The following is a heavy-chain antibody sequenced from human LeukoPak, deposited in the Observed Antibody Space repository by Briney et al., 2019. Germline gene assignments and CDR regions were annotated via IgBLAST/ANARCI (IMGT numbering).Heavy chain of an antibody. V-gene: IGHV5-51*01. Sequence: PGESLKISFKGSGYSFISFWIGWVRQVPGKGLEWMGIIYPGDSDTIYSASFQGQVTNSVDKYISTAYLQWSSLKASDTAMSYCASGDGYNHFHYWGQGTLVTVSS. CDR1: GYSFISFW. CDR2: IYPGDSDT. CDR3: ASGDGYNHFHY. D-gene: IGHD5-24*01. J-gene: IGHJ4*02.